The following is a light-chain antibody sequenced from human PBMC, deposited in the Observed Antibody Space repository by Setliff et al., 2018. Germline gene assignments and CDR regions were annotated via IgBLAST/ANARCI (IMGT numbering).Light chain of an antibody. CDR3: ASYTNIPYLDWL. CDR2: DVS. V-gene: IGLV2-14*03. CDR1: SSDVGSYKF. Sequence: QSALTRPASVSGSPGQSITMSCIGSSSDVGSYKFVSWYQQLPGKAPKLIIYDVSFRPSGVSNRFSASKSGNTASLTISGLQAEDEGDYYCASYTNIPYLDWLFGGGTKVTVL. J-gene: IGLJ3*02.